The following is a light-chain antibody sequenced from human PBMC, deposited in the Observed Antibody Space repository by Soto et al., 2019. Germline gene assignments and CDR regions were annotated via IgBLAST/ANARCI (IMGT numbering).Light chain of an antibody. CDR3: QQYGSSPWT. J-gene: IGKJ1*01. CDR2: GAS. Sequence: DIVLTQSPGTLSLSPGERATLSCRASQSVSSSYLAWYQQKPGQAPRPLIYGASSRATGIPARFSGSGSGTDFTLTIIRLEPEDFAVDDCQQYGSSPWTFGQGTKVEIK. CDR1: QSVSSSY. V-gene: IGKV3-20*01.